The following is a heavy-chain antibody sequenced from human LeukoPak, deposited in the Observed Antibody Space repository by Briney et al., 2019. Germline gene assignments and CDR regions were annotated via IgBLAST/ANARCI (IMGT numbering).Heavy chain of an antibody. CDR3: ARVPRQWLVRYYYYMDV. V-gene: IGHV3-21*01. D-gene: IGHD6-19*01. Sequence: GGSLRLSCAASGFTFSSYSMNWVRQAPGKGLEWVSSISSSSSYIYCADSVKGRFTISRDNSKNTLYLQMNSLRAEDTAVYYCARVPRQWLVRYYYYMDVWGKGTTVTISS. CDR2: ISSSSSYI. CDR1: GFTFSSYS. J-gene: IGHJ6*03.